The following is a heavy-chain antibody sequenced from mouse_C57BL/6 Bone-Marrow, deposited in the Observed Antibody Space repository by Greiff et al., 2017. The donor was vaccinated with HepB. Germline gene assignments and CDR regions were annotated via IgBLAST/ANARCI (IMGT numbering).Heavy chain of an antibody. Sequence: VQLQQPGAELVKPGASVKMSCKASGYTFTSYWITWVKQRPGQGLEWIGDIYPGSGSTNYNEKFKSKATLTVDTSSSTAYMQLSSLTSEDSAVYYCASGGYDYDEAWFAYWGQGTLVTVSA. D-gene: IGHD2-4*01. CDR3: ASGGYDYDEAWFAY. CDR2: IYPGSGST. V-gene: IGHV1-55*01. CDR1: GYTFTSYW. J-gene: IGHJ3*01.